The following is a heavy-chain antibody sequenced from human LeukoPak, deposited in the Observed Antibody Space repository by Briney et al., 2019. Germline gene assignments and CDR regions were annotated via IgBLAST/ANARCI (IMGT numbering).Heavy chain of an antibody. CDR3: ARDRAVRGAPLDY. D-gene: IGHD3-10*01. J-gene: IGHJ4*02. V-gene: IGHV4-59*05. CDR2: IYYSGNT. CDR1: GGSLSPYY. Sequence: PSQTLSLTCTVSGGSLSPYYWSWIRQSPGKGLEWIGSIYYSGNTYYNASLKSRVTISVDTSKNQFSLKLSSVAAADTAVYYCARDRAVRGAPLDYWGQGTLVTVSS.